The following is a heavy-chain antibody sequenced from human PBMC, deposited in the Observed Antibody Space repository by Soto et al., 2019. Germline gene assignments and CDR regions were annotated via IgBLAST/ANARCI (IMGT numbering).Heavy chain of an antibody. V-gene: IGHV3-20*04. J-gene: IGHJ4*02. CDR2: INWNGGST. CDR3: ARIPNYDILTGYYSAFDY. CDR1: GFTFDDYG. D-gene: IGHD3-9*01. Sequence: EVQLVESGGGVVRPGGSLRLSCAASGFTFDDYGMSWVRQAPGKGLEWVSGINWNGGSTGYADSVKGRFTNSRDNAKNSLYLQMNSLRAEDTALYYCARIPNYDILTGYYSAFDYWGQGTLVTVSS.